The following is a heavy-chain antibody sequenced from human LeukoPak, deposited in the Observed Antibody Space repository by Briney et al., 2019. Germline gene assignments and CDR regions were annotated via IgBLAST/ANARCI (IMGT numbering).Heavy chain of an antibody. J-gene: IGHJ5*02. CDR3: ASDNYDFWSGYSTESWFDP. CDR1: GGSFSGYY. D-gene: IGHD3-3*01. CDR2: INHSGST. V-gene: IGHV4-34*01. Sequence: SETLSLTCAVYGGSFSGYYWSWIRQPPGKGLEWIGEINHSGSTNYNPSLKSRVTISVDTSKNQFSLKLSSVTAADTAVYYCASDNYDFWSGYSTESWFDPWGQGTLVTVSS.